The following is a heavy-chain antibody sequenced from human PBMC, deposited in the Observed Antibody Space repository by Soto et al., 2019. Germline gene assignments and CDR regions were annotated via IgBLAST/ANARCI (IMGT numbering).Heavy chain of an antibody. CDR1: GYIFTSYY. J-gene: IGHJ4*02. V-gene: IGHV1-46*01. CDR3: ARDSTLAY. Sequence: ASVKVSCKASGYIFTSYYVHWVRQAPGQGLEWMGIINPSAGGTSYAQKFQARVTMTRDTSTSTIYMELSSLTSEDTAVYYCARDSTLAYWGQGTLVTVS. CDR2: INPSAGGT.